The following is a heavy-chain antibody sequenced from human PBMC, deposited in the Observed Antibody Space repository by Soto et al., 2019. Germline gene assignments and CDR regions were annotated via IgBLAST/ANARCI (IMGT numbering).Heavy chain of an antibody. CDR3: AKHGSSSSYYFDY. V-gene: IGHV3-23*01. Sequence: EVQLLESGGGLVQPGGSLRLSCAASGFTFSSYAMSWVRQAPGKGLEWVSAISGSGGSTYYADSVKGRFTISRDNSKNTLYLQINSLRAEDTAVYYCAKHGSSSSYYFDYWGQGTLVTVSS. D-gene: IGHD6-6*01. CDR2: ISGSGGST. CDR1: GFTFSSYA. J-gene: IGHJ4*02.